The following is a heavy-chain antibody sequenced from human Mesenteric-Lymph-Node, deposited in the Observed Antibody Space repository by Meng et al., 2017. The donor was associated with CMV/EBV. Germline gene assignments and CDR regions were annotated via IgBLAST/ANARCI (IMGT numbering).Heavy chain of an antibody. J-gene: IGHJ4*02. V-gene: IGHV3-74*01. CDR3: ARSQGDWGGLPYFDY. CDR1: GFTFSSYW. Sequence: ASGFTFSSYWVHWVRQAPGKGLVWVSRINGDGSSTSYADSVKGRFTISRDNAKNTLYLQMNSLRAEDTAVYYCARSQGDWGGLPYFDYWGQGTLVTVS. D-gene: IGHD7-27*01. CDR2: INGDGSST.